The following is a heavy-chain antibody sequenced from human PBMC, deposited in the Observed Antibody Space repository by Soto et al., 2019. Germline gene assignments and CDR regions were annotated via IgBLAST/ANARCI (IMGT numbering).Heavy chain of an antibody. D-gene: IGHD3-3*01. CDR1: GGPFSSYA. CDR3: ASDGVVGYDFWSGPWQGEGMDF. J-gene: IGHJ6*02. V-gene: IGHV1-69*06. Sequence: QVQLVQSGAEVKKPGSSVKVSCKASGGPFSSYAISWVRQAPGQGLEWKGGIIPILVTENYAQKFQGRVTITPDKSTSTAYMELSSLRSEDTAVYYCASDGVVGYDFWSGPWQGEGMDFWVQWTTVTVSS. CDR2: IIPILVTE.